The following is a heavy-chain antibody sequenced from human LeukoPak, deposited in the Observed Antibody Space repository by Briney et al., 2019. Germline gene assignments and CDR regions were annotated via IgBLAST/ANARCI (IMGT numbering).Heavy chain of an antibody. Sequence: GGSLRLSCAASGFTFEDYAMNWVRQVPGKGLEWVSGISWNGGHVGYADTVKGRFTISRDNAKNTLYLQMNSLRAEDTAVYYCARILDSAWGELGYWGQGTLVTVSS. CDR2: ISWNGGHV. J-gene: IGHJ4*02. D-gene: IGHD6-19*01. CDR1: GFTFEDYA. V-gene: IGHV3-9*01. CDR3: ARILDSAWGELGY.